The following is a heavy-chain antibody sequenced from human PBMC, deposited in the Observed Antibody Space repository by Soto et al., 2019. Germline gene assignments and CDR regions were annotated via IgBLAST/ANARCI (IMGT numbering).Heavy chain of an antibody. CDR1: GGTFSSYT. CDR3: ARGPSW. V-gene: IGHV1-69*02. J-gene: IGHJ4*02. Sequence: QVQLVQSGAEVKKPGSSVKVSCKASGGTFSSYTISWVRQAPGQGLEWMGRIIPILGIANYAQKFQGRVTITADKSTSTAYIELCSQRAEDTAVYYCARGPSWWGQGTLVTVSS. CDR2: IIPILGIA.